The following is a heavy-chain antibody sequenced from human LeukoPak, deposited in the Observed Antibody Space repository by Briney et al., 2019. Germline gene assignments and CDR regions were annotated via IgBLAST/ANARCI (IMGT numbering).Heavy chain of an antibody. CDR1: GGSISSGSYY. Sequence: PSQTLSLTCTVSGGSISSGSYYWSWIRQPAGKGLEWIGNIYHSGSTYYNPSLKSRVTISVDTSKNQFSLKLSSVTAADTAVYYCGRPLSYYSDSSGDDAFDIWGQGTMVTVSS. D-gene: IGHD3-22*01. CDR2: IYHSGST. J-gene: IGHJ3*02. CDR3: GRPLSYYSDSSGDDAFDI. V-gene: IGHV4-61*09.